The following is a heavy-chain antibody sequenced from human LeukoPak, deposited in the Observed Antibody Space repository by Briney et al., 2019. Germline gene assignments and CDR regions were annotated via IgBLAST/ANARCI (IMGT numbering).Heavy chain of an antibody. CDR3: ARDEPYYDFWSGYSNNRFDP. CDR1: GFTFSDYW. J-gene: IGHJ5*02. CDR2: IKEDGSEK. D-gene: IGHD3-3*01. Sequence: GGSLRLSCAASGFTFSDYWMSWVRQAPGKGLEWVANIKEDGSEKYYVDSVKGRFTISRDNAKNSLYLQMNSLRAEDTAVYYCARDEPYYDFWSGYSNNRFDPWGQGTLVTVSS. V-gene: IGHV3-7*01.